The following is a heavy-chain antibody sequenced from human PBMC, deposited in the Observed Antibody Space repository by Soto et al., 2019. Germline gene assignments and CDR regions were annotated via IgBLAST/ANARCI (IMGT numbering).Heavy chain of an antibody. CDR3: ARRGPHIGYYYYYMDV. J-gene: IGHJ6*03. V-gene: IGHV4-39*01. CDR2: IYYSGST. Sequence: SETLSLTCTVSGGSISSSSYYWGWIRQPPGKGLEWIGSIYYSGSTYYNPSLKSRVTISVDTSKNQFSLKLSSVTAADTAVYYCARRGPHIGYYYYYMDVWGKGTTVTVSS. CDR1: GGSISSSSYY.